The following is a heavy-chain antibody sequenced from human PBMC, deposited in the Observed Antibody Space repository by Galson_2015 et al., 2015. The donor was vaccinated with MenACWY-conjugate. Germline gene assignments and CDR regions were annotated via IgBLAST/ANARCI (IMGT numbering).Heavy chain of an antibody. CDR2: IKADGSFS. CDR3: ARDNNWSFDS. CDR1: GFTFNNYW. D-gene: IGHD1-1*01. Sequence: SLRLSCAASGFTFNNYWMHWVRQPPGKGLEWISYIKADGSFSNYADSVKGRFTISTDTAKNMVYLQTDGLGDEDTAVYFCARDNNWSFDSWGQGTLVTVSS. V-gene: IGHV3-74*01. J-gene: IGHJ4*02.